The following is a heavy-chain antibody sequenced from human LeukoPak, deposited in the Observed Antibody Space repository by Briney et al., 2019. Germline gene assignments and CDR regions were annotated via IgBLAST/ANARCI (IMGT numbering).Heavy chain of an antibody. CDR2: INSDGSST. CDR1: GFTFSSYW. J-gene: IGHJ4*02. V-gene: IGHV3-74*01. CDR3: AKGTSLMTTVTILAVFFDY. Sequence: GGSLRLSCAASGFTFSSYWMHWVRHAPGKGLVWVSRINSDGSSTSYADSVKGRFTISRDNSKNTLYLQMNSLRAEDTAVYYCAKGTSLMTTVTILAVFFDYWGQGTLVTVSS. D-gene: IGHD4-17*01.